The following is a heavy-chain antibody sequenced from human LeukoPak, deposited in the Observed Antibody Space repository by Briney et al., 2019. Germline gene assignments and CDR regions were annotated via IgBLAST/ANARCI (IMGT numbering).Heavy chain of an antibody. J-gene: IGHJ6*03. CDR3: ARDLPYDYVWGSYRQYYYYYYMDV. D-gene: IGHD3-16*02. V-gene: IGHV3-23*01. CDR2: ISSSGGTT. CDR1: GFTFSSYA. Sequence: GGSLRLSCAASGFTFSSYAMSWVRQAPGKGLEWVSSISSSGGTTYYADSVKGRFTISRDNSKNTLYLQMNSLRAEDTAVYYCARDLPYDYVWGSYRQYYYYYYMDVWGKGTTVTVSS.